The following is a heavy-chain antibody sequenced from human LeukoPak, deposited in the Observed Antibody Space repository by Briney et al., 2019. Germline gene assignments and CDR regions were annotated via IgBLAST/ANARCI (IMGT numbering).Heavy chain of an antibody. CDR2: ISGSGESI. V-gene: IGHV3-23*01. D-gene: IGHD1-26*01. J-gene: IGHJ3*02. CDR3: AKAGSGEGSYAFDI. Sequence: GGALRLSCAASGFTFSSYAVRWVPQAPGKGLEWVSAISGSGESIYYADSVKGRFTISRDNSKNTLYLQMNSLRADDRAVYYCAKAGSGEGSYAFDIWGQGTMVTVSS. CDR1: GFTFSSYA.